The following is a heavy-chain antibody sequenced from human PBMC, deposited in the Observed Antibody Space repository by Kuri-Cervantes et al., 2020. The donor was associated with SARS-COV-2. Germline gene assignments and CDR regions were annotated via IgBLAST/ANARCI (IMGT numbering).Heavy chain of an antibody. Sequence: GRCLSPSCAASGFTFSSFGMRWVRQAPGKGLEWVAVIWYDGSNKYYADSVKGRFTISRDNSKNTLYLQMNSLRAEDTAVYYCARDPPHGTDYGGSMDVWGQGTTVTVSS. CDR2: IWYDGSNK. J-gene: IGHJ6*02. V-gene: IGHV3-33*01. CDR3: ARDPPHGTDYGGSMDV. D-gene: IGHD4-23*01. CDR1: GFTFSSFG.